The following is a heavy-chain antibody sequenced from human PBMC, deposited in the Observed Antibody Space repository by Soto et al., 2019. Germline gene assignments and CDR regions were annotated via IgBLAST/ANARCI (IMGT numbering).Heavy chain of an antibody. CDR1: GFTFSSYA. D-gene: IGHD3-22*01. Sequence: EVQLLESGGGLVQPGGSLRLCCAASGFTFSSYAMSWVRQAPGKGLEWVSAISGSGGSTYYADSVKGRFTISRDNSKNTLYLQMNSLRAEDTAVYYCAKDQGITMIVVAESFDYWGQGTLVTVSS. V-gene: IGHV3-23*01. J-gene: IGHJ4*02. CDR3: AKDQGITMIVVAESFDY. CDR2: ISGSGGST.